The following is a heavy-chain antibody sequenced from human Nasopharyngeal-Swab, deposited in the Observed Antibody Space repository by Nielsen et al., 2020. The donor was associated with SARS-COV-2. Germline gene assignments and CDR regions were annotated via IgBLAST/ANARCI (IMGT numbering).Heavy chain of an antibody. D-gene: IGHD3-3*01. CDR3: ARGVPITLVGVVSSGGNQFDP. Sequence: SETLSLTCSVSGGSINNYYWSWIRQPAGKGLEWIGRIYFSGSTNYNPPLKSRVTMSVDMSKNQFSLKLSSVTAADTAVYYCARGVPITLVGVVSSGGNQFDPWGQGTLVTVSS. J-gene: IGHJ5*02. V-gene: IGHV4-4*07. CDR2: IYFSGST. CDR1: GGSINNYY.